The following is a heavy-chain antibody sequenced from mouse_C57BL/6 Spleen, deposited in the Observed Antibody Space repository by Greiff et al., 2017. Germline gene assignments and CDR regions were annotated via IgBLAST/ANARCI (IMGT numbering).Heavy chain of an antibody. CDR3: ARSSSTVTTAY. Sequence: VQLQQSGPELVKPGASVKISCKASGYSFTGYYMNWVKQSPEKSLEWIGEINPSTGGTTYNQKFKAKATLTVDKSSSTAYMQLKSLTSEDSAVYYCARSSSTVTTAYWGQGTLVTVSA. D-gene: IGHD2-2*01. J-gene: IGHJ3*01. CDR1: GYSFTGYY. V-gene: IGHV1-42*01. CDR2: INPSTGGT.